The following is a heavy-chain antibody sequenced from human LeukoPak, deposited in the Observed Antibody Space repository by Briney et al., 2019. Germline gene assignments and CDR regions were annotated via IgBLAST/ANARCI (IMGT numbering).Heavy chain of an antibody. Sequence: PGGSLRLSCAASGFTFSDYRMNWVRQAPGKGLEWISYISNDLSTIHYAASVKGRFTISRDNTKNSLYLQMNSLRAEDTAVYYCVARGGWARFDYWGQGTLVTVSS. CDR2: ISNDLSTI. CDR3: VARGGWARFDY. D-gene: IGHD6-19*01. V-gene: IGHV3-48*04. J-gene: IGHJ4*02. CDR1: GFTFSDYR.